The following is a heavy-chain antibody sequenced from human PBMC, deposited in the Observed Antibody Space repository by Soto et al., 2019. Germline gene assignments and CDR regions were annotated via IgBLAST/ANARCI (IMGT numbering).Heavy chain of an antibody. V-gene: IGHV3-74*01. Sequence: GGSLRFSCAASGFTFSSYWMHWVRQAPGKGLVWVSRINSDGSSTSYADSVKGRFTISGDNAKNTLYLQMNSLRAEVKAVYYCAREYSSSSDYWGQGTLVTVSS. D-gene: IGHD6-6*01. J-gene: IGHJ4*02. CDR2: INSDGSST. CDR1: GFTFSSYW. CDR3: AREYSSSSDY.